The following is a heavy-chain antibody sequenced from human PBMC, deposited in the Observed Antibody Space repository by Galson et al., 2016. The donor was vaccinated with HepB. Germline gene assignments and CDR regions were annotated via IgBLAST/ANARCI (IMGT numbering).Heavy chain of an antibody. CDR1: GSSFTTYW. D-gene: IGHD5-12*01. Sequence: QSGAEVKKPGESLKISCKVSGSSFTTYWIGWVRQMPGKGLEWMGIIYLDDSDTRYSPSFQGQVTISADKSITTAYLQWSNLKALDTAMFYCARHKREYSGYRLASFDVWGQGTKVTVSS. J-gene: IGHJ3*01. V-gene: IGHV5-51*01. CDR2: IYLDDSDT. CDR3: ARHKREYSGYRLASFDV.